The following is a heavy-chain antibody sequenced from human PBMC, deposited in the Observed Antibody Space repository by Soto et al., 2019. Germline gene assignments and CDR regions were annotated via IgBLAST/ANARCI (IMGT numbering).Heavy chain of an antibody. D-gene: IGHD4-4*01. V-gene: IGHV3-49*04. CDR2: IRSKAYGGTT. Sequence: GGSLILSCTASGFTFGDYAMSWVRQAPGKGLEWVGFIRSKAYGGTTEYAASVKGRFTISRDDSKSIAYLQMNSLKTEDTAVYYCTRGGTVTTRGYYYYGMDVWGQGTTVTVSS. J-gene: IGHJ6*02. CDR3: TRGGTVTTRGYYYYGMDV. CDR1: GFTFGDYA.